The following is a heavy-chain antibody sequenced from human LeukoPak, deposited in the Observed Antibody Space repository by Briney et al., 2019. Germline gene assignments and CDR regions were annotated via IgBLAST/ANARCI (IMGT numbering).Heavy chain of an antibody. V-gene: IGHV4-61*01. Sequence: PSETLSLTCTVSGGSLTSGSYYWSWIRQPPGKGLEWIGFINYSGSTNYNPSLKSRVTISVDTSKNQFSLKLSSVTAADTAVYYCARVYDYVWGSYRYRGDFDYWGQGTLVTVSS. J-gene: IGHJ4*02. CDR1: GGSLTSGSYY. CDR3: ARVYDYVWGSYRYRGDFDY. D-gene: IGHD3-16*02. CDR2: INYSGST.